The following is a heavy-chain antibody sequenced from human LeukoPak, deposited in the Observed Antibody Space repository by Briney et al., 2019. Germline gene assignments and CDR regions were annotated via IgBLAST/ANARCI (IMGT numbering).Heavy chain of an antibody. V-gene: IGHV3-7*03. CDR3: AKGKRYPDY. D-gene: IGHD1-1*01. Sequence: GGSLRLSCVVSGFTFSESWMSWVRQAPGKGLGWVASLNLDGSDKYYVDSVKGRFTISRDNAKNSLYLQMDSLRVEDTAVYYCAKGKRYPDYWAGEPWSPSPQ. J-gene: IGHJ4*02. CDR1: GFTFSESW. CDR2: LNLDGSDK.